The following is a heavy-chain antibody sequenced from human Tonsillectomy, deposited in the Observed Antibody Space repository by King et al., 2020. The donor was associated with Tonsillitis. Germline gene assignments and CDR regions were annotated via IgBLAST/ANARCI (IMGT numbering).Heavy chain of an antibody. D-gene: IGHD4-11*01. J-gene: IGHJ4*02. Sequence: QLQESGPGLVKPSETLSLTCAVSGYSISSGYYWGWIRQPPGKGLEWIGSFYHSGSNYYNPSLKSRVTMLVDTSKNQFSLKLSSVTAADTAVYYCARASDRSVTFDYWGQGTLFTVSS. CDR2: FYHSGSN. CDR1: GYSISSGYY. V-gene: IGHV4-38-2*01. CDR3: ARASDRSVTFDY.